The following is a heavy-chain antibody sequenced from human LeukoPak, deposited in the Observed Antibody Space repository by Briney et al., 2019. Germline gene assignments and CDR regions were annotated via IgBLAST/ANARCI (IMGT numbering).Heavy chain of an antibody. CDR3: ARGASTDFDY. D-gene: IGHD2/OR15-2a*01. CDR1: GYTFTSYD. V-gene: IGHV1-8*03. CDR2: MNPNSGNT. J-gene: IGHJ4*02. Sequence: GASVKVSCKASGYTFTSYDLNWVRQATGQGVEWMCWMNPNSGNTRNAQKFQGRVTITRNTSISTAYMELSSLRSEDTAVYYCARGASTDFDYWGQGTLVTVSS.